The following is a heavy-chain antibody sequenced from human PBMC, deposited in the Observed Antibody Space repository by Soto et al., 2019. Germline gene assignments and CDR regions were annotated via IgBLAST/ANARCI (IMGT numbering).Heavy chain of an antibody. CDR1: GGSISSSSYF. D-gene: IGHD3-3*01. Sequence: SETLSLTCSVSGGSISSSSYFWGWIRQPPGKGLEWIGSIYYSGSTYYNPSLKSRVTVSVDTSKNQFSLKPSSVTAADTAVYYCASKSATDTNNWFDPWGQGTLVTVSS. J-gene: IGHJ5*02. CDR3: ASKSATDTNNWFDP. CDR2: IYYSGST. V-gene: IGHV4-39*01.